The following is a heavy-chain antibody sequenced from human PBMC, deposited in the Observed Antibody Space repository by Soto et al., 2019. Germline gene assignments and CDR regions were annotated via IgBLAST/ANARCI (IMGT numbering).Heavy chain of an antibody. D-gene: IGHD4-17*01. CDR3: AKGSGYGDYVGDY. V-gene: IGHV3-30*18. CDR2: ISYDGSIN. J-gene: IGHJ4*02. CDR1: GFSFSSYG. Sequence: QVPLVESGGGVVQPGRSLRLSCAASGFSFSSYGMHWVRQAPGKGLEWVAVISYDGSINYYADSVKGRFTISRDNSKNTLYLQMNSLRAEDTGVYYCAKGSGYGDYVGDYWGQGSLVTVSS.